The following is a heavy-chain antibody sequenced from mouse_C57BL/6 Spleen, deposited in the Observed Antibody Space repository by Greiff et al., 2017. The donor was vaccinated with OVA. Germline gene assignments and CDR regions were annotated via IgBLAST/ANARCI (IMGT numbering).Heavy chain of an antibody. V-gene: IGHV5-9-1*02. CDR1: GFTFSSYA. CDR3: TRDPSSSPFAY. Sequence: EVMLVESGEGLVKPGGSLKLSCAASGFTFSSYAMSWVRQTPEKRLEWVAYISSGGDYIYYADTVKGRFTISRDNARNTLYLQMSSLKSEDTAMDYCTRDPSSSPFAYWGQGTLVTVSA. CDR2: ISSGGDYI. J-gene: IGHJ3*01.